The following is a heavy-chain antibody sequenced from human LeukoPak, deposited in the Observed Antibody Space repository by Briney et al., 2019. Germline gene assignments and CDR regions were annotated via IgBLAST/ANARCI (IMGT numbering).Heavy chain of an antibody. CDR2: VYHSGST. V-gene: IGHV4-39*01. Sequence: SETLSLTCAVSGGSINSGRYYWDWIRQPPGKGLEWIGSVYHSGSTYYNPSLKSRVTISMDKSKNQFSLKLTAVTAADTAVYYCGSQKEWSLTEYHFDYWGQGTLVTVSS. J-gene: IGHJ4*02. CDR3: GSQKEWSLTEYHFDY. D-gene: IGHD3-3*01. CDR1: GGSINSGRYY.